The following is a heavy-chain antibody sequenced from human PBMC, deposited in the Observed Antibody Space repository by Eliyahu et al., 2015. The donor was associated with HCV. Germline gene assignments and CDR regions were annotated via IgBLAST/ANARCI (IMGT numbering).Heavy chain of an antibody. V-gene: IGHV4-59*01. D-gene: IGHD6-19*01. J-gene: IGHJ4*02. CDR2: IYHNGHI. CDR3: AGGVQWLAFDS. Sequence: LLKPSETLSLICTVSGGSTSSYYWSWIRQPPGKGLEWIGYIYHNGHINYNAALKSRVTISLDTSKNQVFLQLSSVTAADTAVYYCAGGVQWLAFDSWGQGTLVAVSS. CDR1: GGSTSSYY.